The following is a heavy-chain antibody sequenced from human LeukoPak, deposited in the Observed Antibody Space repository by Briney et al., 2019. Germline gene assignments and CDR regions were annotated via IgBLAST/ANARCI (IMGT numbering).Heavy chain of an antibody. CDR1: GEPFSGYY. CDR2: IDHSGSV. Sequence: AETLSLTCAVYGEPFSGYYWTWIRQPPGKGLEWIGQIDHSGSVNYNPSLERRVSISVDKPKKQFSLKVNSVTAADTAVYFCARGHSTSGFDYWGQEPGSASPQ. D-gene: IGHD6-6*01. J-gene: IGHJ4*01. CDR3: ARGHSTSGFDY. V-gene: IGHV4-34*01.